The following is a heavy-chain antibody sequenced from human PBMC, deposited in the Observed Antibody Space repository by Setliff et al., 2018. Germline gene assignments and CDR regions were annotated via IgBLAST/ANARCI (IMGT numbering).Heavy chain of an antibody. CDR1: GFTFSAYG. CDR2: IRYDDSNR. J-gene: IGHJ5*02. Sequence: LRLSCAASGFTFSAYGFHWVRQAPGKGLEWVAFIRYDDSNRYYADSVRGRFSISRDNSKNTLYLEMNSLRAEDTAVYYCARDVFDFRTGQAGPWGQGTLVTVSS. D-gene: IGHD3-3*01. CDR3: ARDVFDFRTGQAGP. V-gene: IGHV3-30*02.